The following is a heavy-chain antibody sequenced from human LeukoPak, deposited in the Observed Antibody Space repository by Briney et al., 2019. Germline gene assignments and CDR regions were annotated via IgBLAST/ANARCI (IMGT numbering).Heavy chain of an antibody. CDR2: IYYSGNT. J-gene: IGHJ4*02. V-gene: IGHV4-59*01. CDR3: ARSTGSTMFIDY. D-gene: IGHD3-10*02. Sequence: PETLSLTCTVSGGSISPYYWSWIRQPPGKGLEWLGYIYYSGNTEYKPSLKSRVAMSADTSKNQLSLRLSSVTAADTAVYYCARSTGSTMFIDYWGQGTLVTVSS. CDR1: GGSISPYY.